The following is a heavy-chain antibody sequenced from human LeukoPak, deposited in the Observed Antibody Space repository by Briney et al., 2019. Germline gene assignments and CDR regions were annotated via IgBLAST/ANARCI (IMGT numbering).Heavy chain of an antibody. CDR1: AFTFSSYW. J-gene: IGHJ4*02. CDR2: ISPDGSST. CDR3: ARDYYPDY. Sequence: GGSLRLSCAASAFTFSSYWMHWVRQAPGKGLVWVARISPDGSSTTYADSVKGRFTISRDNAKNTLYLQMNSLRVEDTAVYYCARDYYPDYWGQGTLVTVSS. D-gene: IGHD3-22*01. V-gene: IGHV3-74*01.